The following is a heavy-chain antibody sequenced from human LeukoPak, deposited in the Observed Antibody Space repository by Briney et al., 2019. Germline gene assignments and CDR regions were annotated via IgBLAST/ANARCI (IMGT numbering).Heavy chain of an antibody. Sequence: GGSLRPSCAASGFTVSNNYMSWVRQAPGKGLEWVSVIYSGGSTYYADSVKGRFTISRDNSKNTLYLQMNSLRAEDTAVYYCARDGDYYASSGSLDYWGQGTLVTVSS. CDR1: GFTVSNNY. CDR2: IYSGGST. V-gene: IGHV3-66*01. CDR3: ARDGDYYASSGSLDY. D-gene: IGHD3-22*01. J-gene: IGHJ4*02.